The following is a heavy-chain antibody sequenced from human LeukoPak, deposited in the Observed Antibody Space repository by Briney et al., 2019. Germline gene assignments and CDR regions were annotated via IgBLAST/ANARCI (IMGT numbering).Heavy chain of an antibody. CDR3: AREVKVVRGVITYFDY. Sequence: GASVKVSCKASGYTFTGYYMHWVRQAPGQGLEWMGWINPNSGGTNYAQKFQGRVTMTRDTSISTAYMELSRLRSDDTAVYYCAREVKVVRGVITYFDYWGQGTLVTVSS. D-gene: IGHD3-10*01. J-gene: IGHJ4*02. CDR2: INPNSGGT. CDR1: GYTFTGYY. V-gene: IGHV1-2*02.